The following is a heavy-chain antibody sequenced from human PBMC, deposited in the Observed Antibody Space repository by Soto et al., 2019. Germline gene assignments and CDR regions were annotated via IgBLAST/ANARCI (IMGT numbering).Heavy chain of an antibody. V-gene: IGHV4-59*01. J-gene: IGHJ3*02. CDR3: ARVSTWVDAFDI. CDR2: IYYSGST. D-gene: IGHD7-27*01. Sequence: QVQLQESGPGLVKPSETLSLTCTVSGGSISSYYWSWIRQPPGKGLEWIGYIYYSGSTNYNPSLKSRVTISVDTSKNQFSLKLSSVTAADTAVYYCARVSTWVDAFDIWGQGTIVTVSS. CDR1: GGSISSYY.